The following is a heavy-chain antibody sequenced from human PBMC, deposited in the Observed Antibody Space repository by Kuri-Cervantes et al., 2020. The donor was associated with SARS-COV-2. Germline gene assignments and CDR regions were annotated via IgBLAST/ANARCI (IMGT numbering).Heavy chain of an antibody. Sequence: SVKVSCKASGCTFSSYAISWVRQAPGQGLEWMGRIIPIIGIANYAQKFQGRVTITADKSTSTAYMELRSLRSEDTAVYYCARSANYCSGSYYMSYCMDVWGQGTTVTVSS. CDR2: IIPIIGIA. J-gene: IGHJ6*02. CDR3: ARSANYCSGSYYMSYCMDV. D-gene: IGHD3-10*01. CDR1: GCTFSSYA. V-gene: IGHV1-69*04.